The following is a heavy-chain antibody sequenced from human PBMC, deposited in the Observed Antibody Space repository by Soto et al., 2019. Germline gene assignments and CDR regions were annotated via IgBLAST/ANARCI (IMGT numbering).Heavy chain of an antibody. CDR3: ARESRYCSGGSCYFLPGIDY. D-gene: IGHD2-15*01. CDR2: IIPIFGTA. V-gene: IGHV1-69*12. Sequence: QVQLVQSRAEVKKPGSSVKVSCKASGGTISSYAISWVRQAPGQGLEWMGGIIPIFGTANYAQKFQGRVTITADESTSTAYMELSSLRSEDTAVYYCARESRYCSGGSCYFLPGIDYWGQGTLVTVYS. CDR1: GGTISSYA. J-gene: IGHJ4*02.